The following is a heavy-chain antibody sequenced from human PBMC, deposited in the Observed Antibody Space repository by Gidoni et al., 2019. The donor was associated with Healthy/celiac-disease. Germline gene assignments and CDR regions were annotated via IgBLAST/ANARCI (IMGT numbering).Heavy chain of an antibody. D-gene: IGHD1-26*01. CDR2: IWYAGSNT. CDR3: ARGDSGSYFDY. Sequence: QVQLVESGGGVVQPGRSLRPSGAAAGFTFSSYGSHWVRQAPGKGLGWVAVIWYAGSNTYYADSVKGRFTISRDNSKSTLYLQMNRLRAEDTAVYYCARGDSGSYFDYLGQGTLVTVSS. CDR1: GFTFSSYG. V-gene: IGHV3-33*01. J-gene: IGHJ4*02.